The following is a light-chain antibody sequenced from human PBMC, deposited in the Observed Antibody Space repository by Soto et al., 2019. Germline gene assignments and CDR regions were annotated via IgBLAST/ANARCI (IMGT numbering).Light chain of an antibody. V-gene: IGLV2-14*01. CDR1: SSDVGGYNY. CDR3: SSYTSRSKL. CDR2: EVS. J-gene: IGLJ1*01. Sequence: QSVLTQPASVSGSPGQSITISCTGTSSDVGGYNYVSWYQQHPGKAPKLMIYEVSNRPSGVSNRFSGSKSGNTASLTISGLQAEDEADYYCSSYTSRSKLFGNGTKVTVL.